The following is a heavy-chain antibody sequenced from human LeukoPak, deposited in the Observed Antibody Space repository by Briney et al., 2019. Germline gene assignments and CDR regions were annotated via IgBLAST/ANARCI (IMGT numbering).Heavy chain of an antibody. CDR3: ARDGYYDSSGYIFDY. CDR1: GFIFSDYY. Sequence: KPGGSLRLSCAASGFIFSDYYMSWIRQPPGKGLEWIGEINHSGSTNYNPSLKSRVTISVDTSKNQFSLKLSSVTAADTAVYYCARDGYYDSSGYIFDYWGQGTLVTVSS. J-gene: IGHJ4*02. CDR2: INHSGST. D-gene: IGHD3-22*01. V-gene: IGHV4-34*01.